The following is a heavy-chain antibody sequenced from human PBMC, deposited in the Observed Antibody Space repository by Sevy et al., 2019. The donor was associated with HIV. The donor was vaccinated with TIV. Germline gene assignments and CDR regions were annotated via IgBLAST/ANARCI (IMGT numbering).Heavy chain of an antibody. J-gene: IGHJ6*02. V-gene: IGHV3-48*02. CDR2: ISSSSSTI. D-gene: IGHD3-10*01. CDR1: GFTFSSYS. Sequence: GGSLRLSCAASGFTFSSYSMNWVRQAPGKGLEWVSYISSSSSTIYYADSVKGRFTISRDNAKNSLYLQMNSLRDEDTAVYYCARDSPITMVRGVIITWPYYYGMDVWGQGTTVTVSS. CDR3: ARDSPITMVRGVIITWPYYYGMDV.